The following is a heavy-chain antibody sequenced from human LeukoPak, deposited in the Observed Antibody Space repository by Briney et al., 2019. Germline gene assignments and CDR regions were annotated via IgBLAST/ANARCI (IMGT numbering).Heavy chain of an antibody. D-gene: IGHD3-22*01. CDR2: ISYDGSNK. V-gene: IGHV3-30*01. J-gene: IGHJ4*02. CDR3: ARDRPNNYDSSGYFDY. Sequence: PGGSLRLSCAASGFTFSSYAMHWVRQAPGKGLEWVAVISYDGSNKYYADSVKGRFTIFRDNSKNTLYLQMNSLRAEDTAVYYCARDRPNNYDSSGYFDYWGQGTLVTVSS. CDR1: GFTFSSYA.